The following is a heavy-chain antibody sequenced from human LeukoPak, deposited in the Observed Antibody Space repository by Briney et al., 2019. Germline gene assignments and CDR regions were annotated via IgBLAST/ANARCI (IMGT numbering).Heavy chain of an antibody. CDR1: GFTFSSYG. D-gene: IGHD3-22*01. CDR3: ARDDDSSDNLLDY. Sequence: PGGSLRLSCAASGFTFSSYGMHWVRQAPGKGLEWVAVMNNDGSFKKYADSVKGRFTISRDNSKNILYLQMISPRAEDTAVYYCARDDDSSDNLLDYWGQGTLVTVSS. J-gene: IGHJ4*02. V-gene: IGHV3-33*01. CDR2: MNNDGSFK.